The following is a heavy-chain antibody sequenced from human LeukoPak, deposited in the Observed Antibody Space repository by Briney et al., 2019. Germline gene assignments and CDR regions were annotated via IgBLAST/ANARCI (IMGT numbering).Heavy chain of an antibody. Sequence: GGSLRLSCAASGFTFSSYGIHWVRQAPGEGLEWVAFIWYDGSNKYYADSVKGRFTISRDNSKNTLYLQMNGLRAEDTAVYYCASGRYCSGGSCYDAFDIWGQGTMVTVSS. CDR2: IWYDGSNK. J-gene: IGHJ3*02. V-gene: IGHV3-33*01. D-gene: IGHD2-15*01. CDR1: GFTFSSYG. CDR3: ASGRYCSGGSCYDAFDI.